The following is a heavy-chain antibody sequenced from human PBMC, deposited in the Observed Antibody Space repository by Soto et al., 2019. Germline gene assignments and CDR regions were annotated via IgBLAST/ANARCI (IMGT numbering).Heavy chain of an antibody. Sequence: GGSLRLSCKGSGYSFTSYWIGWVRQMPGKGLEWMGIIYPGDCDTRYSPSFKGQVTISADKSLSTAYLQWSSLKASDTAMYYCARPGVPAASGDYYGMDVWGQGTTVTVSS. D-gene: IGHD2-2*01. CDR2: IYPGDCDT. CDR1: GYSFTSYW. CDR3: ARPGVPAASGDYYGMDV. J-gene: IGHJ6*02. V-gene: IGHV5-51*01.